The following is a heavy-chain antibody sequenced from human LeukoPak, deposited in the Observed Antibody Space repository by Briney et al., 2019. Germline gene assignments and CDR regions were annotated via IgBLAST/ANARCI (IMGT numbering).Heavy chain of an antibody. CDR3: ARDQNDYGGKSEFDY. J-gene: IGHJ4*02. CDR1: GFTFSNYA. CDR2: IWYDGSNK. Sequence: GGSLRLSCAASGFTFSNYAMNWVRQAPGKGLEWVAVIWYDGSNKYYADSVKGRFTISRDNSKNTLYLQMNSLRAEDTAVYYCARDQNDYGGKSEFDYWGQGTLVTVSS. D-gene: IGHD4-23*01. V-gene: IGHV3-33*08.